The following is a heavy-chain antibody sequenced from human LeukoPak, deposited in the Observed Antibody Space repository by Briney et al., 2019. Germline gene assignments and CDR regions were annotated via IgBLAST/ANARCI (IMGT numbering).Heavy chain of an antibody. CDR2: TKTDGSVT. J-gene: IGHJ6*04. Sequence: PGGSLRLSCAASGFSFSDYWMVWVRQAPGKGLVCVSNTKTDGSVTNYADSVKGRSTISRDNAKNTLYLQMNSLRAEDTAVYYCGRDNNYKVDVWGKGTTVTVSS. CDR1: GFSFSDYW. V-gene: IGHV3-74*01. D-gene: IGHD4-11*01. CDR3: GRDNNYKVDV.